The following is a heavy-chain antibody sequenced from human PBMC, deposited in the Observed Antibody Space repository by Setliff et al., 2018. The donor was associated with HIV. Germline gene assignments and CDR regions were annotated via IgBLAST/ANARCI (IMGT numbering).Heavy chain of an antibody. Sequence: ASVKFSCKASGYTFTSYAMHWVRQAPGQRLEWMGWINAGNGNTKYSQKFQGRVTITRDTSASTAYMELSSLRSEDTAVYYCAREGKFRYYYYMDVWGKGTTVTVSS. CDR3: AREGKFRYYYYMDV. J-gene: IGHJ6*03. D-gene: IGHD3-10*01. V-gene: IGHV1-3*01. CDR1: GYTFTSYA. CDR2: INAGNGNT.